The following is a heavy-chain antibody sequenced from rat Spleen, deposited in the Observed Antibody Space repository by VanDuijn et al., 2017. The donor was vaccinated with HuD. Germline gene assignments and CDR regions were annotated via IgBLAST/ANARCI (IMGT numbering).Heavy chain of an antibody. D-gene: IGHD2-2*01. CDR2: ISYGDSSGHSST. CDR1: EFTFSNYD. CDR3: ARAGYLRDWYFDF. V-gene: IGHV5-29*01. Sequence: EVQLVESGGGLVQPGRSLKLSCAASEFTFSNYDMAWVRQAPTKGLEWVATISYGDSSGHSSTYYRDSVKGRFSISRDDAKSTLYLQIESLRSADTATYHCARAGYLRDWYFDFWGPGTLVTVSS. J-gene: IGHJ1*01.